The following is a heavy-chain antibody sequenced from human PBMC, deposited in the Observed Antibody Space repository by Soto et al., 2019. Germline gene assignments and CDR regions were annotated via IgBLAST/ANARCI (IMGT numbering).Heavy chain of an antibody. Sequence: GASVKVSCKASGYTFTSYGISWVRQAPGQGLEWMGWISAYNGNTNYAQKLQGRVTMTTDTSTSTAYMELRSLRSDDTAVYYCARAGIISGRSSSLVNYYYGMDVWGQGTTVTVSS. CDR2: ISAYNGNT. CDR1: GYTFTSYG. D-gene: IGHD6-6*01. V-gene: IGHV1-18*01. J-gene: IGHJ6*02. CDR3: ARAGIISGRSSSLVNYYYGMDV.